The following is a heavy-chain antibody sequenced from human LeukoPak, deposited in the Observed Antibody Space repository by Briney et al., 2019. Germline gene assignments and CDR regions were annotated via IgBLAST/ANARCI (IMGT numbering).Heavy chain of an antibody. CDR1: GYTFTGYY. CDR2: INPNSGGT. CDR3: ARAPPYYDILTGYYYYYGMDV. V-gene: IGHV1-2*04. D-gene: IGHD3-9*01. Sequence: ASVKVSCKASGYTFTGYYMHWVRQAPGQGLEWMGWINPNSGGTNYAQKFQGWVTMTRDTSISTAYMELSRLRSDDTAVYYCARAPPYYDILTGYYYYYGMDVWGQGTTVTVSS. J-gene: IGHJ6*02.